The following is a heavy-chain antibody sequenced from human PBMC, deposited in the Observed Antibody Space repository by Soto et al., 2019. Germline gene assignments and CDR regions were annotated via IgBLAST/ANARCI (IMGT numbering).Heavy chain of an antibody. CDR2: INHSGST. J-gene: IGHJ4*02. D-gene: IGHD4-17*01. V-gene: IGHV4-34*01. Sequence: SDTLSLTCAVYGGSFSGYYWTWIRQPPGTGLEWIGEINHSGSTNYNPSLKSRVTISVDTSKNQFSLKLTSVTAADTAVYYCARSSQSTVSAFDYWGQGTLVTVSS. CDR1: GGSFSGYY. CDR3: ARSSQSTVSAFDY.